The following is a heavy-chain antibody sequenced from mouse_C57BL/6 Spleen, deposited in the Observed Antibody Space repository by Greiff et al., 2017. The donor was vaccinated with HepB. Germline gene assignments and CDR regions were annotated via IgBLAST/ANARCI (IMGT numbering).Heavy chain of an antibody. D-gene: IGHD1-1*01. J-gene: IGHJ2*01. V-gene: IGHV5-4*01. CDR2: ISDGGSYT. CDR1: GFTFSSYA. CDR3: ARGIYYGSSPLDY. Sequence: EVQGVESGGGLVKPGGSLKLSCAASGFTFSSYAMSWVRQTPEKRLEWVATISDGGSYTYYPDNVKGRFTISRDNAKNNLYLQMSHLKSEDTAMYYCARGIYYGSSPLDYWGQGTTLTVSS.